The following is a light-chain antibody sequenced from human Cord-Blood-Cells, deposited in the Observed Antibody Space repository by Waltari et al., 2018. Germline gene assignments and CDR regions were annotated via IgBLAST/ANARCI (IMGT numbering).Light chain of an antibody. V-gene: IGKV2-28*01. CDR2: LGS. J-gene: IGKJ4*01. CDR3: MQALQTPT. Sequence: IVMTQSPLSLPVTPVEPASISCRPSQSLLHSNGYNYLDWYLQKPGQSPQLLIYLGSNRASGVPDRFSGSGSGTDFTLKISRVEAEDVGVYYCMQALQTPTFGGGTKVEIK. CDR1: QSLLHSNGYNY.